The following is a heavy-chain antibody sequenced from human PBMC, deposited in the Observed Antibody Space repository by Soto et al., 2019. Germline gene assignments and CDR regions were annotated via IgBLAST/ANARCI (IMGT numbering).Heavy chain of an antibody. CDR2: TRNKANSYTT. J-gene: IGHJ6*03. CDR1: GFTFSDHY. CDR3: AREEEYYDSSGYGYYYYMDV. Sequence: GGSLRLSCAASGFTFSDHYMDWVRQAPGKGLEWVGRTRNKANSYTTEYAASVKGRFTISRDDSKNSLYLQMNSLKTEDTAVYYCAREEEYYDSSGYGYYYYMDVWGKGTTVTVSS. D-gene: IGHD3-22*01. V-gene: IGHV3-72*01.